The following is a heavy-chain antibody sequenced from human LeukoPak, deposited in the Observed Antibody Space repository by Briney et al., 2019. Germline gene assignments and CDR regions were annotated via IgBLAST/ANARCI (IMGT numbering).Heavy chain of an antibody. CDR2: INHSGST. D-gene: IGHD3-22*01. CDR3: ARKGGAYYYDSSGSQGFDL. J-gene: IGHJ2*01. Sequence: SETLSLTCAVYGGSFSGYYWSWIRQPPGKGLEWIGEINHSGSTNYNPSLKSRVTISVDTSKNQFSLKLSSVTAADTAVYYCARKGGAYYYDSSGSQGFDLWGRGTLVTVSS. CDR1: GGSFSGYY. V-gene: IGHV4-34*01.